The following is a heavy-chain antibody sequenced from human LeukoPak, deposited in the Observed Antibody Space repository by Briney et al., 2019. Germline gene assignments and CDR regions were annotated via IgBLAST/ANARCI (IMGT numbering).Heavy chain of an antibody. Sequence: SETLSLTCTVSGGSISSYYWSWIRQPPGKGLEWIGYIYYSGSTNYNPSLKSRVTISVDTSKNQFSLKLSSVTAADTAVYYCARAGGDIVVVVAHGTWFDPWGQGTLVTVSS. CDR3: ARAGGDIVVVVAHGTWFDP. J-gene: IGHJ5*02. CDR2: IYYSGST. D-gene: IGHD2-15*01. V-gene: IGHV4-59*08. CDR1: GGSISSYY.